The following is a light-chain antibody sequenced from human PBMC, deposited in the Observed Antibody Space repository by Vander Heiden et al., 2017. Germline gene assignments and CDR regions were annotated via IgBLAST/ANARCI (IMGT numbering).Light chain of an antibody. Sequence: SYVLPQPPPASVAPGQTARITSGGNYIGDKSVHWYQLRPGQAPVLVVYGSDRPSGIPERFSGSNSGNTATLTVTRVEAGDEADYYCQEWDGISAHPSWVFGGGTKLTVL. J-gene: IGLJ3*02. V-gene: IGLV3-21*02. CDR2: GS. CDR1: YIGDKS. CDR3: QEWDGISAHPSWV.